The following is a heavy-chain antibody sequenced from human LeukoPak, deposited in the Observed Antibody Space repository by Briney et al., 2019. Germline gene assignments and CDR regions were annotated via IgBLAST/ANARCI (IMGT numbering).Heavy chain of an antibody. Sequence: PGGSLRLSCAASGFTFSGYDMHWVRQPTGKGLEWVSAIGIGGDTYYPGSVKGRFTMSRENDKNSLYLQMNSLRAGDTAVYYCARGYVHAFDLWGQGTMVTVSP. CDR1: GFTFSGYD. J-gene: IGHJ3*01. D-gene: IGHD3-16*01. CDR3: ARGYVHAFDL. V-gene: IGHV3-13*04. CDR2: IGIGGDT.